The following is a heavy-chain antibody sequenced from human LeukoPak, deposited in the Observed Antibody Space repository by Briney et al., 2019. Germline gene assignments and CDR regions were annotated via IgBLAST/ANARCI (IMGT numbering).Heavy chain of an antibody. D-gene: IGHD6-19*01. CDR3: EKRAGYNTGWFFDF. CDR1: GFSFSSYA. Sequence: HPGGSLRLSCAASGFSFSSYAMSWVRQAPGKGLELVSSISGSCDNTYYAESVKGRFTISRQNSKNTLLLQMNSLRAHGTAVFYCEKRAGYNTGWFFDFWCQGTLVTVAS. V-gene: IGHV3-23*01. CDR2: ISGSCDNT. J-gene: IGHJ4*02.